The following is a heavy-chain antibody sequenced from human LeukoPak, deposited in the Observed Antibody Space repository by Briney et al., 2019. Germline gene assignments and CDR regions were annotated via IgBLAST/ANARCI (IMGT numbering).Heavy chain of an antibody. CDR1: GFTFSSYE. D-gene: IGHD3-10*01. J-gene: IGHJ6*02. CDR3: ARAQFPLKGTYYGMDV. Sequence: PGGSLRLSCAASGFTFSSYEMNWVRQAPGKGLEWVSYISSSCSTIYYADSVKGRFTISRDNAKNSLYLQMNSLRAEDTAVYYCARAQFPLKGTYYGMDVWGQGTTVTVSS. V-gene: IGHV3-48*03. CDR2: ISSSCSTI.